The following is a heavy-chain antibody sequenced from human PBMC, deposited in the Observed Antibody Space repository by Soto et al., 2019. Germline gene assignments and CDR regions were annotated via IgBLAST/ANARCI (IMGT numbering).Heavy chain of an antibody. J-gene: IGHJ4*02. Sequence: QVQLQESGPGLVKPSQTLSLTCTVSGGSISSGGYYWSWIRQHPGKGLEWIGYIYYSGSTSYNPSLKKPLTISADTSKNPVSPEVSSVTAADTAVYYCARGVIHWGQGTLVTVSS. CDR1: GGSISSGGYY. D-gene: IGHD3-16*02. CDR2: IYYSGST. CDR3: ARGVIH. V-gene: IGHV4-31*01.